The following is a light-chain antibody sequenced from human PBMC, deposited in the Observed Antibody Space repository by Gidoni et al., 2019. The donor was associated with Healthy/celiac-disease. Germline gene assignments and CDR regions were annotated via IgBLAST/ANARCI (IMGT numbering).Light chain of an antibody. CDR2: SNK. J-gene: IGLJ2*01. Sequence: QSVLTPPPSASGTPGQRVTISCSGSSSNIGSNTVNWYQQLPGTAPKLLIYSNKQRPSGVPDRFSGSKSGTSASLAISGLQSEDEADYYCAAWDDSLNGPVVFGGGTKLTVL. CDR1: SSNIGSNT. V-gene: IGLV1-44*01. CDR3: AAWDDSLNGPVV.